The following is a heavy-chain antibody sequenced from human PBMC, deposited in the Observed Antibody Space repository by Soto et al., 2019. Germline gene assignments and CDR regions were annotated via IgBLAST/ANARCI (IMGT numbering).Heavy chain of an antibody. J-gene: IGHJ5*02. CDR1: GGSISSGDYY. V-gene: IGHV4-30-4*01. D-gene: IGHD6-13*01. Sequence: PSETLSLTCTVSGGSISSGDYYWSWIRQPPGKGLEWIGYIYYSGSTYYNPSLKSRVTISVDTSKNQFSLKLSSVTAADTAVYYCARGSSLRNWFDPWGQGTLVTVSS. CDR3: ARGSSLRNWFDP. CDR2: IYYSGST.